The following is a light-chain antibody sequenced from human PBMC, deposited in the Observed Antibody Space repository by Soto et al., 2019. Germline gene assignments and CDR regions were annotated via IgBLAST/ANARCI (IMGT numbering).Light chain of an antibody. V-gene: IGKV3-15*01. CDR2: GAS. CDR1: QSVTSN. J-gene: IGKJ1*01. Sequence: EIVLTQSPGTLSLSPGDRATHSCGASQSVTSNYLAWYQQKPGQAPRLLIYGASTRATGIPARFSGSGSGTEFTLTISSLQSEDFAVYYCQQYNNWPPWTFGQGTKVDI. CDR3: QQYNNWPPWT.